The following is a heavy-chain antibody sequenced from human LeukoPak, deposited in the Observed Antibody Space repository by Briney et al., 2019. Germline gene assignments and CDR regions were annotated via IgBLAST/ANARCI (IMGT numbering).Heavy chain of an antibody. Sequence: PSETLSLTCTVSGGSISSYYWSWIRQPPGKGLEWIGYIYYSGSTNYNPSLKSRVTISVDTSKNQFSLKLSSVTAADTAVYYCARDGGGTAMVPEGYYYMDVWGKGTTVTVSS. J-gene: IGHJ6*03. CDR3: ARDGGGTAMVPEGYYYMDV. D-gene: IGHD5-18*01. V-gene: IGHV4-59*01. CDR2: IYYSGST. CDR1: GGSISSYY.